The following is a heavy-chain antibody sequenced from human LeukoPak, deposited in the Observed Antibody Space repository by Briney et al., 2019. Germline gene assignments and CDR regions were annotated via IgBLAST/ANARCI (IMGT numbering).Heavy chain of an antibody. Sequence: ASVKASCKASGYSFTSYYMHWVPQAPGQGRGWMGIINPSGGSTSYGQKFQGRVTMTRDTSTSTVYMELSSLRSEDTAVYYCARDSAVCGGSCFLFDCWGQGTLVTVSS. J-gene: IGHJ4*02. CDR3: ARDSAVCGGSCFLFDC. V-gene: IGHV1-46*01. D-gene: IGHD2-15*01. CDR1: GYSFTSYY. CDR2: INPSGGST.